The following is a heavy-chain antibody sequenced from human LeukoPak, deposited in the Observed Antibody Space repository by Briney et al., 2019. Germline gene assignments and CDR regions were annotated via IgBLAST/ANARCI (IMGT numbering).Heavy chain of an antibody. Sequence: GESLKISSRFSGFDFTRDWIGWVRLMPGKGLEWMGIFFPDDSDTRYSPSFQGQAPLSADKSISTAYLQWSSLKASDTAIYYCARRDPTTVTAFDYWGQGTLVTVSS. CDR2: FFPDDSDT. V-gene: IGHV5-51*01. CDR1: GFDFTRDW. D-gene: IGHD4-17*01. J-gene: IGHJ4*02. CDR3: ARRDPTTVTAFDY.